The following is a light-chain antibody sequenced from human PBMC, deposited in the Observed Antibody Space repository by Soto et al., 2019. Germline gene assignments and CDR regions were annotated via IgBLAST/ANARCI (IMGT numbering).Light chain of an antibody. CDR1: QSVSSSN. J-gene: IGKJ3*01. V-gene: IGKV3-20*01. CDR3: QQYGSLPFT. Sequence: EIVLTQSPGTLSLSPGERATLSCRASQSVSSSNLDWYQQKPGQAPRLLISDASSRATGIPDRFSGSGSGADFTLTISRLEPEDFAAYYCQQYGSLPFTFGPGTKVDI. CDR2: DAS.